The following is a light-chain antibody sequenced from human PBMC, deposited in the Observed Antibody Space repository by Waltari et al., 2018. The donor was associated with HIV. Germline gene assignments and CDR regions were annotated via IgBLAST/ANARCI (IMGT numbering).Light chain of an antibody. Sequence: QSALTQPASVSGSPGQSVTVSCTGSSRDVGYYDYVSWFQQHPNKAPKLSLYDVDKRPSGVSARCSGSRSGNTASLTISGLQPEDEADYYCCSYAVEKYLFGSGTKVTVL. CDR1: SRDVGYYDY. CDR2: DVD. V-gene: IGLV2-23*02. CDR3: CSYAVEKYL. J-gene: IGLJ1*01.